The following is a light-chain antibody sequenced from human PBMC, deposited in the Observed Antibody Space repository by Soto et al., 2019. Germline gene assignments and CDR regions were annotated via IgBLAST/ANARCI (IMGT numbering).Light chain of an antibody. V-gene: IGKV3-20*01. CDR2: GAS. J-gene: IGKJ1*01. Sequence: EIVMTQSPATLAVSPGDTATLSCRASQSLGGNLAWYQQKPGQAPRLLFFGASIRATGIPGRFSGSGSGTDFTLTISRLEPEDSAVYHCQQYGSSPTTFGQGTKVDIK. CDR3: QQYGSSPTT. CDR1: QSLGGN.